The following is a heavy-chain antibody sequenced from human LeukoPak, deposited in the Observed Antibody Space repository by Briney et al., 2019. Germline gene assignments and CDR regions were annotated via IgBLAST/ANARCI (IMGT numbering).Heavy chain of an antibody. V-gene: IGHV3-23*01. J-gene: IGHJ3*02. CDR1: GFTLRSYV. CDR2: ISGSGDST. D-gene: IGHD3-16*02. CDR3: ATASRLSYDTFDI. Sequence: GGSLRLSCVASGFTLRSYVMSWVRQTPGKGLEWVSSISGSGDSTFYADSVKGRFSISRDNSKNTLYLQMNSLRAEDTAVYYCATASRLSYDTFDIWGQGTVVTVSS.